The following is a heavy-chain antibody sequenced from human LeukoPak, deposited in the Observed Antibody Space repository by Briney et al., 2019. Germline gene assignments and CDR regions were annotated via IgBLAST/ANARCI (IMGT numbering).Heavy chain of an antibody. Sequence: SQTLSLTCTVSGGSISSGGYYWSWIRQHPGKGLEWIGYIYYSGSTYYNPSLKSRVTISVDTSKNQFSLKLSSVTAADTAVYYCARGGGNGYPTDYWGQGTLVTVSS. D-gene: IGHD3-16*01. CDR1: GGSISSGGYY. CDR3: ARGGGNGYPTDY. V-gene: IGHV4-31*03. J-gene: IGHJ4*02. CDR2: IYYSGST.